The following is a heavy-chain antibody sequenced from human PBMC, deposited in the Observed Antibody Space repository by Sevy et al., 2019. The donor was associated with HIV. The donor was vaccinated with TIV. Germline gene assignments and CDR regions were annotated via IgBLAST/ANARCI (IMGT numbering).Heavy chain of an antibody. CDR2: ISGSGGST. V-gene: IGHV3-23*01. D-gene: IGHD3-22*01. CDR1: GFTFSSYA. J-gene: IGHJ4*02. CDR3: AKDRPTYYYDSSGWAFDY. Sequence: GGSLRLSCAASGFTFSSYAMSWVRQAPGKGLEWVSAISGSGGSTYYAESVKGRFTIPKDNSKNTLYLQMNSLRAEDTAVYYCAKDRPTYYYDSSGWAFDYWGQGTLVTVSS.